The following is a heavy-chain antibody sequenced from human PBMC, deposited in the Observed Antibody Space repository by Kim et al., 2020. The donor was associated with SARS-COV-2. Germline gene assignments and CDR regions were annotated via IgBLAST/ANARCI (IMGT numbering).Heavy chain of an antibody. Sequence: SVKGRFTISRDSSKNTLYLQMNGLRDEDTAVYYCARDPTVIPQGGYFDFWGQGTLVTVSS. D-gene: IGHD4-17*01. J-gene: IGHJ4*02. V-gene: IGHV3-53*01. CDR3: ARDPTVIPQGGYFDF.